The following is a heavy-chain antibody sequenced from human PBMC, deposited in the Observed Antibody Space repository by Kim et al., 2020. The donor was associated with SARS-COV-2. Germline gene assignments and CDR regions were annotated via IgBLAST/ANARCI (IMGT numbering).Heavy chain of an antibody. V-gene: IGHV4-39*07. CDR3: ARDYHHSAAYNSAGVGY. J-gene: IGHJ4*02. D-gene: IGHD3-22*01. Sequence: LKSRVTISIDTSKNQFSLKLSSVTAADTAIYYCARDYHHSAAYNSAGVGYWGQGTLVTVSS.